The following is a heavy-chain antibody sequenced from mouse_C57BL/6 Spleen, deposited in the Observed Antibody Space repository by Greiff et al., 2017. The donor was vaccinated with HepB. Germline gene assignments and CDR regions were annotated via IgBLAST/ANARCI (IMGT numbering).Heavy chain of an antibody. CDR1: GFSLTSYG. Sequence: VMLVESGPGLVQPSQSLSITCTVSGFSLTSYGVHWVRQSPGKGLEWLGVIWRGGSTDYNAAFMCRLSITKDNSKSQVFFKMNSLQADDTAIYYYAKNKPLYAMDYWGQGTSVTVSS. V-gene: IGHV2-5*01. D-gene: IGHD6-1*01. CDR3: AKNKPLYAMDY. CDR2: IWRGGST. J-gene: IGHJ4*01.